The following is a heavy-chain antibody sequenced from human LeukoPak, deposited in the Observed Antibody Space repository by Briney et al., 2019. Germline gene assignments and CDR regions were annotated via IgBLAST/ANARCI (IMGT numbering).Heavy chain of an antibody. D-gene: IGHD2-15*01. CDR2: IRYDGSNK. Sequence: GGSLRLSCAASGFTFSNAWMSWVRQAPGKGLEWVAFIRYDGSNKYYADSVKGRFTISRDNSKNTLYLQMNSLRAEDTAVYYCANRGRDCSGGSCYGGFDYWGQGTLVTVSS. CDR3: ANRGRDCSGGSCYGGFDY. J-gene: IGHJ4*02. CDR1: GFTFSNAW. V-gene: IGHV3-30*02.